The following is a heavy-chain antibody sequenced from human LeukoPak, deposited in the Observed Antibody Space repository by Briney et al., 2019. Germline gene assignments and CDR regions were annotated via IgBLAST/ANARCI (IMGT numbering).Heavy chain of an antibody. V-gene: IGHV3-30*18. CDR1: GFTFSSYA. D-gene: IGHD5-12*01. Sequence: PGGSLRLSCAASGFTFSSYAMSWVRQAPGKGLEWVAVISYDGSNKYYADSVKGRFTISRDNSKNTLYLQMNSLRAEDTAVYYCAKDAFGYALDYWGQGTLVTVSS. CDR2: ISYDGSNK. J-gene: IGHJ4*02. CDR3: AKDAFGYALDY.